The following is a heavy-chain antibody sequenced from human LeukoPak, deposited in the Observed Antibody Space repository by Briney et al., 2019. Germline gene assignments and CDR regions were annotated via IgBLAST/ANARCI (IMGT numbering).Heavy chain of an antibody. J-gene: IGHJ4*02. Sequence: SETLSLTCTVSGGSISSYYWGWIRQPPGKGLEWIGDIYYTGSTNYDPSPKSRVTISVDTSKNQFSLKLSSVTAADTAVYYCARQPLGASFDYWGQGTPVTVSS. CDR3: ARQPLGASFDY. D-gene: IGHD3-10*01. V-gene: IGHV4-59*08. CDR2: IYYTGST. CDR1: GGSISSYY.